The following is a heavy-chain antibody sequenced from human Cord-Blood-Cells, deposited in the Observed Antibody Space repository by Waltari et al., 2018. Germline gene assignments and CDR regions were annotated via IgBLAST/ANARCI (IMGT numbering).Heavy chain of an antibody. V-gene: IGHV4-31*03. CDR1: GGSISSGGYY. CDR2: IYSSGST. Sequence: QVQLQESGPGLVKPSQTLSLTCTVSGGSISSGGYYWSWIRQHPGKGLEWIGYIYSSGSTYYNPSLKSRVTISVDTSKNQFSLKLSSVTAADTAVYYCARAERVYSGYGSYFDYWGQGTLVTVSS. D-gene: IGHD5-12*01. CDR3: ARAERVYSGYGSYFDY. J-gene: IGHJ4*02.